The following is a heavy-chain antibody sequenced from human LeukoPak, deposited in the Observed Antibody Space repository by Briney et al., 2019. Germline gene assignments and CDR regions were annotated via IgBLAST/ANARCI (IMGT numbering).Heavy chain of an antibody. CDR3: AREIGPRQLHLWGSAFDY. CDR2: ISAYNGNT. Sequence: ASVKVSCKASGGTFSSYAISWVRQAPGQGLEWIGGISAYNGNTNYAQKLQGRVTMTTDTSTSTVYMELSSLRSEDTAVYYCAREIGPRQLHLWGSAFDYWGQGTLVTVSS. CDR1: GGTFSSYA. D-gene: IGHD5-18*01. V-gene: IGHV1-18*01. J-gene: IGHJ4*02.